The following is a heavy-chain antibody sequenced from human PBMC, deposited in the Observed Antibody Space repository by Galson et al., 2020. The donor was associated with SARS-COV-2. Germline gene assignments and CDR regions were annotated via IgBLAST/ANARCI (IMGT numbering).Heavy chain of an antibody. CDR2: MSSDGLSP. J-gene: IGHJ5*02. Sequence: GGSLRLSCAASGFMFRTYGMHWVRQAPGKGLEWLAFMSSDGLSPYYADSVKGRFTISRDNSENMLYLQMTSLRAEDTAIYYCARDRHCSPKTCYNWIDLWGQGTRVTVSS. D-gene: IGHD2-15*01. CDR3: ARDRHCSPKTCYNWIDL. V-gene: IGHV3-33*01. CDR1: GFMFRTYG.